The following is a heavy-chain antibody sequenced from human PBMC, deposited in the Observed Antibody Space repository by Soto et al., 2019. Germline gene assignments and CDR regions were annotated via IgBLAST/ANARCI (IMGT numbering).Heavy chain of an antibody. J-gene: IGHJ4*02. Sequence: SETLSLTCAVYGGSFSGYYWSWIRQPPGKGLEWIGEINHSGSTNYNPSLKSRVTISVDTSKNQFSLKLSSVTAADTAVYYCARGGIAVAGISTNFDYWGQGTLVTVS. CDR2: INHSGST. CDR3: ARGGIAVAGISTNFDY. D-gene: IGHD6-19*01. V-gene: IGHV4-34*01. CDR1: GGSFSGYY.